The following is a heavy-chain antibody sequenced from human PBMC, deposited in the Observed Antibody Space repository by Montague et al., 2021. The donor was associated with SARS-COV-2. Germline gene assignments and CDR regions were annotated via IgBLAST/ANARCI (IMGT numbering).Heavy chain of an antibody. CDR2: ISGGVGNT. CDR3: AKGMDRMVQGIIIWKNGDYFDY. Sequence: SLRLSCAASGFTFSAYAMNWVRQAPGRGLEWVAGISGGVGNTYYADSVKGRFTISRDNSKKALYRQLNTLRPEDTAVYYCAKGMDRMVQGIIIWKNGDYFDYWGQGTLVAVSS. J-gene: IGHJ4*02. V-gene: IGHV3-23*01. CDR1: GFTFSAYA. D-gene: IGHD3-10*01.